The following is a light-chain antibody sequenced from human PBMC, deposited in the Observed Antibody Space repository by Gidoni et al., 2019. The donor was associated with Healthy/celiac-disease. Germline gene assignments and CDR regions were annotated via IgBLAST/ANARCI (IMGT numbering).Light chain of an antibody. Sequence: EIVMTQSPATLSVSPGERATLSCRASQNVSSNLAWYQQKPGQAPRLLIYGASTRATGIPARFSGSGSGTEFTLTISSLQSEDFAVYYCQQYNNWPGITFGQGTRLEIK. CDR2: GAS. CDR3: QQYNNWPGIT. CDR1: QNVSSN. V-gene: IGKV3-15*01. J-gene: IGKJ5*01.